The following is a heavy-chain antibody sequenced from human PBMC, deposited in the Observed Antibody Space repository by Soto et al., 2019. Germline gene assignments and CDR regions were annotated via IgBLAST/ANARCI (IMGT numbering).Heavy chain of an antibody. CDR1: GFTFSTYW. CDR2: INSDATTT. Sequence: EVQLVESGGGLVQPGGSLRLSCAASGFTFSTYWMHWVRQVPGKGLLWVSRINSDATTTTYADSVQGRFTISRDNAKDTIFLQMDSLRVEDTALYYCARVTYGVNIYFDLWGRGTLVTVSS. V-gene: IGHV3-74*01. J-gene: IGHJ2*01. D-gene: IGHD4-17*01. CDR3: ARVTYGVNIYFDL.